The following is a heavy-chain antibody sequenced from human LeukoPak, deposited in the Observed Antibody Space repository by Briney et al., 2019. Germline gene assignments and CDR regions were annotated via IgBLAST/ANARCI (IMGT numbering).Heavy chain of an antibody. D-gene: IGHD1-14*01. J-gene: IGHJ4*02. CDR2: TSYDETHK. V-gene: IGHV3-30*04. CDR3: ATDPIAGPPDYFDY. Sequence: GGSLRLSCAASGFTFSLYTMHWVRQAPGKGLEWVAVTSYDETHKYYGNSVRGRFTISRDNSENTLYLQMSSLRAEDTAVYYCATDPIAGPPDYFDYWGQGTLVTVSS. CDR1: GFTFSLYT.